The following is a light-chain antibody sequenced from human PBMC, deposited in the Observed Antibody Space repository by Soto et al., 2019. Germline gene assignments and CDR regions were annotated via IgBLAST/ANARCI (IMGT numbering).Light chain of an antibody. CDR1: QSISSY. Sequence: DIQMTPPPSSLSASVGDRVTITCRASQSISSYLNWYQQKPGKVPKLLIYAASTLQSGVPSRFSGSGSGTDFTLTISSLEPEDFAVYYCQQRSNWPPLTFGGGTKVDIK. J-gene: IGKJ4*01. CDR2: AAS. CDR3: QQRSNWPPLT. V-gene: IGKV1-39*01.